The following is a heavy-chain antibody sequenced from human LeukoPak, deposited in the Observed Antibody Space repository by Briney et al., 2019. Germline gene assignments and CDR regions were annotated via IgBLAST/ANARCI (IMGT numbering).Heavy chain of an antibody. J-gene: IGHJ3*02. Sequence: VASVKVSCKASGYTFTGYYMHWVRQAPGQGLEWMGWINPNSGGTNYAQKFQGRVTMTRDTSISTAYMELSRLRSDDTAVYYCAREYCSSTSCYVAFDIWGQGTMVTVSS. D-gene: IGHD2-2*01. CDR2: INPNSGGT. CDR3: AREYCSSTSCYVAFDI. CDR1: GYTFTGYY. V-gene: IGHV1-2*02.